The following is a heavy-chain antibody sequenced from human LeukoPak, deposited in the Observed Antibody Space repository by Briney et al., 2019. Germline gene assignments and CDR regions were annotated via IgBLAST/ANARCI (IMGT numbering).Heavy chain of an antibody. CDR3: ARLRVGGTSWYFDY. CDR2: ISYSGST. D-gene: IGHD1-26*01. CDR1: GGSFSSYY. J-gene: IGHJ4*02. V-gene: IGHV4-59*08. Sequence: PSETLSLTCAVYGGSFSSYYWSWIRQPPGKGLEWVGYISYSGSTNYNPSLKSRVTISADTSKNQFSLKLSSVTAADTAVYYCARLRVGGTSWYFDYWGQGTLVTVSS.